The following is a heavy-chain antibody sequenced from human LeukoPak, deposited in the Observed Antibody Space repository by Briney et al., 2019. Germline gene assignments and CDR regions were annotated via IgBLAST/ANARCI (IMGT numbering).Heavy chain of an antibody. Sequence: SQTLSLTCTVSGGSISSGGYYWSWIRQHPGKGLEWIGYIYYSGSTYYNPSLKSRATISVDTSKNQFSLKLSSVTAADTAVHYCARARLRWYSFDYWGQGTLVTVSS. J-gene: IGHJ4*02. CDR2: IYYSGST. D-gene: IGHD4-23*01. CDR3: ARARLRWYSFDY. V-gene: IGHV4-31*03. CDR1: GGSISSGGYY.